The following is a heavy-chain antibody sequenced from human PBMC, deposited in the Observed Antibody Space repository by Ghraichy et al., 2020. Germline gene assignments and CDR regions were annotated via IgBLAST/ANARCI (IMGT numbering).Heavy chain of an antibody. V-gene: IGHV4-59*08. CDR3: ARYFDVCSSTTCYPLYFDL. Sequence: SETLSLTCTVSGGSISNHYWSWIRQTPGKGLEWIGYVYYSGSTNYNPSLKSRVTMSVDTSKNQFSLNLSSVTAADTALYYCARYFDVCSSTTCYPLYFDLWGRGTLVTVSS. CDR1: GGSISNHY. D-gene: IGHD2-2*01. CDR2: VYYSGST. J-gene: IGHJ2*01.